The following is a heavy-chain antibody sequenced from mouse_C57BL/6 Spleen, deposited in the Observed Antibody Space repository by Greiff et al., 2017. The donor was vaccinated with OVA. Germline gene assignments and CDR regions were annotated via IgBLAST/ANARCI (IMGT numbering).Heavy chain of an antibody. CDR1: GFTFSSYA. CDR2: ISSGGDYI. J-gene: IGHJ3*01. CDR3: TRELSAWFAY. D-gene: IGHD4-1*01. Sequence: DVKLMESGEGLVKPGGSLKLSCAASGFTFSSYAMSWVRQTPEKRLEWVAYISSGGDYIYYADTVKGRFTISRDNARNTLYLQMSSLKSEDTAMYYCTRELSAWFAYWGQGTLVTVSA. V-gene: IGHV5-9-1*02.